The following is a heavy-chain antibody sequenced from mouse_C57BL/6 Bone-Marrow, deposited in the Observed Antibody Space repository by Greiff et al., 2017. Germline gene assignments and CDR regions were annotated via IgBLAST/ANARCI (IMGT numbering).Heavy chain of an antibody. J-gene: IGHJ4*01. D-gene: IGHD2-4*01. V-gene: IGHV1-39*01. CDR3: ARGYDYDYARDY. Sequence: EVKLMESGPELVKPGASVKISCKASGYSFTDYNMNWVKQSNGKSLEWIGVINPNYGTTSFNQKFKGKATLTVDQSSSTAYMQLNSLTSEDSAVYYCARGYDYDYARDYWGQGTSVTGSS. CDR1: GYSFTDYN. CDR2: INPNYGTT.